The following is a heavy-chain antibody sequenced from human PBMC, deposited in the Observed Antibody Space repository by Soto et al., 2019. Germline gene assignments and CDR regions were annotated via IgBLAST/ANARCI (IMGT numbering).Heavy chain of an antibody. J-gene: IGHJ4*02. CDR2: IWYDGSNK. CDR1: GFTFSSYG. Sequence: QVQLVESGGGVVQPGRSLRLSCAASGFTFSSYGMHWVRQAPGKGLEWVAVIWYDGSNKYYADSVKGRFTIYRDNSKNTLDLQMNSLRAEDTAVYYCARGGSGHRGPHFDYWGQGTLVTVSS. V-gene: IGHV3-33*01. D-gene: IGHD1-1*01. CDR3: ARGGSGHRGPHFDY.